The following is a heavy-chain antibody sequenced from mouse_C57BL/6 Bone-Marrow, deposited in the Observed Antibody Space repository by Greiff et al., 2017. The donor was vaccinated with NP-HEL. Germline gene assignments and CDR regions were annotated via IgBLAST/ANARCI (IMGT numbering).Heavy chain of an antibody. CDR1: GYSITSGYY. CDR3: AREDGSSDY. J-gene: IGHJ2*01. CDR2: ISYDGSN. Sequence: VQLQQSGPGLVKPSQSLSLTCSVTGYSITSGYYWNWIRQFPGNKLEWMGYISYDGSNNYNPSLKNRISITRDTSKNQFFLKLNSVTTEDTATYYCAREDGSSDYWGQGTTLTVSS. D-gene: IGHD1-1*01. V-gene: IGHV3-6*01.